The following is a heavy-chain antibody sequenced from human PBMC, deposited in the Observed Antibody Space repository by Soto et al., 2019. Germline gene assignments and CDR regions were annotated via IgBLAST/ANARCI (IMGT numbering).Heavy chain of an antibody. CDR2: IYHSGST. J-gene: IGHJ4*02. V-gene: IGHV4-39*07. D-gene: IGHD2-15*01. CDR1: GGSINNGGYY. Sequence: PSETLSLTCTVSGGSINNGGYYWDWIRQPPGKGLEWIGEIYHSGSTNYNPSLKSRVTISVDKSKNQFSLKLSSVTAADTAVYYCARGGRYTVVKYFDYWGQGTLVTVSS. CDR3: ARGGRYTVVKYFDY.